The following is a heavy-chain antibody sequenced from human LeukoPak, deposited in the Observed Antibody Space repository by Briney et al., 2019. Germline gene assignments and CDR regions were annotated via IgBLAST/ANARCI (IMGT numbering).Heavy chain of an antibody. Sequence: GGSLRLSCVASGFAVSTNYMSWVRQAPGKGLEWVANIKEDGSEKYYVDSVKGRFSISRDNAKNSLYLQMNSLRAEDTAVYYCARDDPGGSGSYYSYWGQGTLVTVSS. CDR2: IKEDGSEK. V-gene: IGHV3-7*01. J-gene: IGHJ4*02. CDR3: ARDDPGGSGSYYSY. D-gene: IGHD3-10*01. CDR1: GFAVSTNY.